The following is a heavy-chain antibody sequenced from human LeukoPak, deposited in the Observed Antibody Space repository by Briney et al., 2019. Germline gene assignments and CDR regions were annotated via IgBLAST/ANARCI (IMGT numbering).Heavy chain of an antibody. Sequence: GGSLRLSCAASGFTVSSNYMSWVRQAPGKGLEWVSVIYSGGSTYYADSVKGRFTISRDNSKNTLYLQMNSLRAEDTAVYYCARAPRYDASFDYWGQGTLVTVSS. J-gene: IGHJ4*02. CDR2: IYSGGST. D-gene: IGHD1-14*01. V-gene: IGHV3-53*01. CDR3: ARAPRYDASFDY. CDR1: GFTVSSNY.